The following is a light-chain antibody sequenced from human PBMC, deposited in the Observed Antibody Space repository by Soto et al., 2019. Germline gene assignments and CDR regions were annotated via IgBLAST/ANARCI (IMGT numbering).Light chain of an antibody. CDR3: EQSNDGTT. CDR1: QSVSSY. CDR2: GAC. J-gene: IGKJ3*01. V-gene: IGKV3-11*01. Sequence: SPATLSLSPGERATLSCRASQSVSSYLAWYQQKPGQAPRLLIYGACIGAFVIPARCSVSVSGTVFSLIIRSRGLDVFAVDHCEQSNDGTTYGPGTNVDIK.